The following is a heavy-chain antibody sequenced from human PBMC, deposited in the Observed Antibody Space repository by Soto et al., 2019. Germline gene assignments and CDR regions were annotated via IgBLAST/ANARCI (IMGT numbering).Heavy chain of an antibody. CDR1: GYTFPTYC. D-gene: IGHD2-21*02. J-gene: IGHJ4*02. CDR2: ITPYNGNT. V-gene: IGHV1-18*04. Sequence: ASVKVSCKASGYTFPTYCISWVLQAPGQGLEWMGWITPYNGNTNYAQKFQGRVTMTTDTSTSTAYMELRTLRSDDTAVYYCARDRRDFTQYFDYWGQGTLVTVSS. CDR3: ARDRRDFTQYFDY.